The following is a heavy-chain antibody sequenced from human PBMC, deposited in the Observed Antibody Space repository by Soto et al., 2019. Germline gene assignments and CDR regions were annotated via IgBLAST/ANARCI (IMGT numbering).Heavy chain of an antibody. J-gene: IGHJ5*02. CDR1: GGSFSGYY. D-gene: IGHD6-13*01. CDR2: INHSGST. CDR3: VGYSSSWDWFDP. V-gene: IGHV4-34*01. Sequence: QVQLQQWGAGLLKPSETLSLTCAVYGGSFSGYYWSWIRQPPGKGLEWIGEINHSGSTNYNPSLKSRVTISVDTSKNQFSRKLSSVTAADTAVYYCVGYSSSWDWFDPWGQGTLVTVSS.